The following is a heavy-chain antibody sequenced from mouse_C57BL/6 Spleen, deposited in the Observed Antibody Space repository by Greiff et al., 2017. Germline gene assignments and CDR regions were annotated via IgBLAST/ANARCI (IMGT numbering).Heavy chain of an antibody. J-gene: IGHJ4*01. CDR1: GYTFTDYY. CDR2: INPNNGGT. V-gene: IGHV1-26*01. CDR3: APFYGSSYVYAMDY. Sequence: VQLQQSGPELVKPGASVKISCKASGYTFTDYYMNWVKQSHGKSLEWIGDINPNNGGTSYNQKFKGKATLTVDKSSSTAYMELRSLTSEDSAVYYCAPFYGSSYVYAMDYWGQGTSVTVSS. D-gene: IGHD1-1*01.